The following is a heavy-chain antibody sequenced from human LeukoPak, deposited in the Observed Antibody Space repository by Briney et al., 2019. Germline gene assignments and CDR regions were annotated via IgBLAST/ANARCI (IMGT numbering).Heavy chain of an antibody. D-gene: IGHD3-3*01. CDR2: IYADGST. V-gene: IGHV3-66*04. CDR3: AKRSVPGRPGY. J-gene: IGHJ4*02. CDR1: GFIVSDND. Sequence: GGSLRLSCAASGFIVSDNDIKWVRQVPGKGLEWVSLIYADGSTHYTDSVEGRFSISRDNSQNTVYLQMNSLRGEDTAVYFCAKRSVPGRPGYWGQGTLVTVSS.